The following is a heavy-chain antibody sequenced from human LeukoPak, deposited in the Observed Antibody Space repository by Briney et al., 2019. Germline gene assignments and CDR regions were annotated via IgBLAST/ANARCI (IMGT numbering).Heavy chain of an antibody. CDR2: INSDEIST. CDR3: VRDHGDYYFDY. J-gene: IGHJ4*02. CDR1: GFTFRSYW. D-gene: IGHD4-17*01. V-gene: IGHV3-74*01. Sequence: GGSLRLSCAASGFTFRSYWMHWVRQAPGKGLVWVSRINSDEISTNYADSVQGRFTISRDNAKNTVYLQMNSLRVEDTAVYYCVRDHGDYYFDYWGQGTLVTVSS.